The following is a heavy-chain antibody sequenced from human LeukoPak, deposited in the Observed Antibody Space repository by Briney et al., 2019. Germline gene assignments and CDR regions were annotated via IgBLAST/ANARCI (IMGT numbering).Heavy chain of an antibody. V-gene: IGHV4-34*01. CDR1: SGSFGGYY. J-gene: IGHJ4*02. Sequence: SETLSLTCAVYSGSFGGYYWSWIRQPPGKGLEWIGEINHSGSTNYNPSLKSRVTISVDTSKNQFSLKLSSVTAADTAVYYCAVEGGYSYGYFDYWGQGTLVTVSS. CDR2: INHSGST. CDR3: AVEGGYSYGYFDY. D-gene: IGHD5-18*01.